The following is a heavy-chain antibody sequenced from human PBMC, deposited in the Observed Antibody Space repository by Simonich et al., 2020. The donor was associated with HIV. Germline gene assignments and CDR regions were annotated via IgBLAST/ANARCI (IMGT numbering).Heavy chain of an antibody. Sequence: QVQLQQWGAGLLKPSETLSLTCAVYGGSFSGYYWSWIRQPPGKGLVWIGEINHSGSTNYNPSLKSRVTISGDTSKNQFSLKLSSVTAADTAVYYCARGFHPDYYDSSGYYEDYYYYYYMDVWGKGTTVTVSS. J-gene: IGHJ6*03. V-gene: IGHV4-34*01. CDR1: GGSFSGYY. CDR3: ARGFHPDYYDSSGYYEDYYYYYYMDV. D-gene: IGHD3-22*01. CDR2: INHSGST.